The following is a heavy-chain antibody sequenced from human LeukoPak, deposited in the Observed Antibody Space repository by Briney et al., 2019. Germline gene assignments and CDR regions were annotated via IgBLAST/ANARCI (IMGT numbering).Heavy chain of an antibody. CDR1: GFTFSSFA. J-gene: IGHJ4*02. V-gene: IGHV3-23*01. D-gene: IGHD2-21*01. CDR3: AKDYVVGSIDY. CDR2: IDKIGVGT. Sequence: PGGSLRLSCAASGFTFSSFAMSWIRQAPGKGLEWVSSIDKIGVGTYYADSVRGRFTTSRDNSKNTLFLQMNSLRAEDSAVYCCAKDYVVGSIDYWGQGTLVTVSS.